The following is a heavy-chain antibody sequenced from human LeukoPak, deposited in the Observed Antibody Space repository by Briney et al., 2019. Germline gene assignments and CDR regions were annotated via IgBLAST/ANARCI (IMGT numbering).Heavy chain of an antibody. J-gene: IGHJ3*02. CDR1: GYTFTSYG. D-gene: IGHD6-6*01. CDR3: ARDRKLGEYSSSSNAFDI. Sequence: ASVKVSCKASGYTFTSYGISWVRQAPGQGLEWMGWISAYNGNTNYAQKLQGRVTMTTDTSTSTAYMELRSLRSDDTAVYYCARDRKLGEYSSSSNAFDIWGQGTMVTVSS. CDR2: ISAYNGNT. V-gene: IGHV1-18*01.